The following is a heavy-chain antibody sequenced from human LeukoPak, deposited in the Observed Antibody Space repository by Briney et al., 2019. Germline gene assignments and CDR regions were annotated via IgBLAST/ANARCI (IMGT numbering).Heavy chain of an antibody. J-gene: IGHJ3*02. CDR3: ARDLGTTVTTDDAFDI. V-gene: IGHV3-66*01. Sequence: GGSLRLSCAASGFTVSSNYMSWVRQAPGKGLEWVSVIYSGGSTYYAASVKGRFTISRDNSKNTLYLQMNSLRAEDTAVYYCARDLGTTVTTDDAFDIWGQGTMVTVSS. D-gene: IGHD4-17*01. CDR1: GFTVSSNY. CDR2: IYSGGST.